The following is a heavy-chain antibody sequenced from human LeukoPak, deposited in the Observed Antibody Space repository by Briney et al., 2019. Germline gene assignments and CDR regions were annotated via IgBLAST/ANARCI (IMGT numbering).Heavy chain of an antibody. J-gene: IGHJ4*02. CDR2: ISGSGGST. CDR3: AKGYCSSTSCPTDY. V-gene: IGHV3-23*01. Sequence: GGSLRLSCAASGFTFSSYAMSWVRQAPGKGLEWVTAISGSGGSTYYADSVKGRFTISRDNSKNTLYLQMNSLRAEDTAVYYCAKGYCSSTSCPTDYWGQGTLVTVSS. D-gene: IGHD2-2*01. CDR1: GFTFSSYA.